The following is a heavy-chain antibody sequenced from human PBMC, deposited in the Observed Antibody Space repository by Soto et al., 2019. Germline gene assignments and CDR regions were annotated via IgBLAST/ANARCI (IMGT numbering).Heavy chain of an antibody. CDR1: GGTFSSYA. V-gene: IGHV1-69*06. Sequence: SVKVSCKASGGTFSSYAISWVRQAPGQGLEWMGGIIPIFGTANYAQKFQGRVTITADKSTSTAYMELSSLRSEDTAVYYCARPRGSVVVPAAVYYYGMDVWGQWTTVTVSS. J-gene: IGHJ6*02. CDR2: IIPIFGTA. CDR3: ARPRGSVVVPAAVYYYGMDV. D-gene: IGHD2-2*01.